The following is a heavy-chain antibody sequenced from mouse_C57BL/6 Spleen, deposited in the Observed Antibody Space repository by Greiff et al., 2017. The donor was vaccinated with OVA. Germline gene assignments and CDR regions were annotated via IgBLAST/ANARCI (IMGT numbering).Heavy chain of an antibody. CDR2: ISYSGST. D-gene: IGHD2-3*01. J-gene: IGHJ2*01. V-gene: IGHV3-1*01. Sequence: EVKLMESGPGMVKPSQSLSLTCTVTGYSITSGYDWHWIRHFPGNKLEWMGYISYSGSTNYNPSLKSRISITHDTSKNHFFLTLHSVTTEDTATYYCARSWMGSFDYWGQGTTLTVSS. CDR1: GYSITSGYD. CDR3: ARSWMGSFDY.